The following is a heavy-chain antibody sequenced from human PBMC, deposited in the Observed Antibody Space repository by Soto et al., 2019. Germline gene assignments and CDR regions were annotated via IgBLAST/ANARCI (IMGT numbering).Heavy chain of an antibody. D-gene: IGHD6-13*01. CDR2: IIPIFGTA. V-gene: IGHV1-69*13. CDR1: GGTFSSYA. CDR3: ARGVQSSSVYYYYGMDV. J-gene: IGHJ6*02. Sequence: ASVKVSCKASGGTFSSYAISWVRQAPGQGLEWMGGIIPIFGTANYAQKFQGRVTITADESTSTAYMELSSLRSEDTAVYYCARGVQSSSVYYYYGMDVWGQGTTVTVSS.